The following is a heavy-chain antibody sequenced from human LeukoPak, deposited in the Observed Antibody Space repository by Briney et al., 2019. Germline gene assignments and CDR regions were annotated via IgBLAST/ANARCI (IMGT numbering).Heavy chain of an antibody. D-gene: IGHD6-19*01. V-gene: IGHV4-34*01. J-gene: IGHJ5*02. Sequence: SETLSLTCAVYGGSFSGYYWSWIRQPPGKGLEWIGEINHSGSTNYNPSLKSRVTISVDTSKNQFSLKLSSVTAADTAVYYCARRPVIVTVAVWFDPWGQGTLVTVSS. CDR1: GGSFSGYY. CDR3: ARRPVIVTVAVWFDP. CDR2: INHSGST.